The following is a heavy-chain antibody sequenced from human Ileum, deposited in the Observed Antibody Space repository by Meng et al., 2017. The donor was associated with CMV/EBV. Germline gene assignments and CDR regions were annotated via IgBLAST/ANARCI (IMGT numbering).Heavy chain of an antibody. Sequence: SETLSLTCTVSGYSISSGYYWGWIRQPPGKGLEWIGSIYHSGSTYYNPSLKSRVTISVDTSKNQFSLKLSSVTAADTAVYYCARITMVRGVIRGMDVWGQGTMVTVSS. CDR1: GYSISSGYY. CDR2: IYHSGST. D-gene: IGHD3-10*01. J-gene: IGHJ6*02. V-gene: IGHV4-38-2*02. CDR3: ARITMVRGVIRGMDV.